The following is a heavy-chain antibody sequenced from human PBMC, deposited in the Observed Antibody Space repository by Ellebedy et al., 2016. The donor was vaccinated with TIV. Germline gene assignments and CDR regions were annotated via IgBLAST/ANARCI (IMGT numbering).Heavy chain of an antibody. V-gene: IGHV2-5*02. CDR1: GFSLSTSGVG. J-gene: IGHJ5*02. Sequence: TLSLTCTFSGFSLSTSGVGVGWIRQPPGKALEWLALIYWDDDKRYSPSLNSRLTITKDTSKNQVVLTMTNMDPVDTATYYCAHRGLDSSSWYGNWFDPWGQGTLVTVSS. CDR2: IYWDDDK. CDR3: AHRGLDSSSWYGNWFDP. D-gene: IGHD6-13*01.